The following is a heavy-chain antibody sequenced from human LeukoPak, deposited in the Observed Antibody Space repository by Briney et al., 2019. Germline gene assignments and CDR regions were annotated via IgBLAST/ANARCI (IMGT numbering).Heavy chain of an antibody. J-gene: IGHJ6*03. D-gene: IGHD1-7*01. CDR2: ISNDGRDK. CDR3: AREGGNLPGTAYYSYMAV. Sequence: LRLSCADSGFTFSSYAFHWVRQAPGKGLDWVAFISNDGRDKYADSGKGRFTIYRDISKNTLYLPMNSLRADDTPVYYCAREGGNLPGTAYYSYMAVWGKGTTVTVSS. CDR1: GFTFSSYA. V-gene: IGHV3-30*04.